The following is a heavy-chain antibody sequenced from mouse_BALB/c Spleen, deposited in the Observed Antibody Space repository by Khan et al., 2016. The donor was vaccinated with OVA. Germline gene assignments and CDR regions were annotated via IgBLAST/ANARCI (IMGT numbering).Heavy chain of an antibody. D-gene: IGHD2-10*01. CDR3: ARAYYGNYREAMDY. CDR1: GFSLNGYG. J-gene: IGHJ4*01. Sequence: VQLQESGPGLVAPSQSLSITCTVSGFSLNGYGVNWVRQPPGKGLEWLGMKWGDGSKDYNSAPKSRLNLSKDKPNNKDFFKMNSLQTDDTARYYCARAYYGNYREAMDYWGQGTSVTVSS. V-gene: IGHV2-6-7*01. CDR2: KWGDGSK.